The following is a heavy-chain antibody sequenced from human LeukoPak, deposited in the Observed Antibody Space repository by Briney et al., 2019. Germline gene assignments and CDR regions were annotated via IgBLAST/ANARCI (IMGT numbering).Heavy chain of an antibody. CDR1: GFTFSSYW. D-gene: IGHD3-22*01. Sequence: GGSLRLSCAASGFTFSSYWMHWVRQAPGKGLVWVSRINLDGSTTSYADSVKGRFTISRDNAKNTLYPQMNSLRAEDTAVYYCAGDAGTMIHYWGQGTLVTVSS. V-gene: IGHV3-74*01. CDR2: INLDGSTT. J-gene: IGHJ4*02. CDR3: AGDAGTMIHY.